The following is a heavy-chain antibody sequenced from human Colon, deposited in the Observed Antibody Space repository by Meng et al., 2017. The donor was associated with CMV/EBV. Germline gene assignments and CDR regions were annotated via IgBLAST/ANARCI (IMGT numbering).Heavy chain of an antibody. Sequence: GESLKISCAASGFTFSSYGMNWVRQAPGRGLEWVASIVTTGSAVYYADSVKGRFTISRDNSKNTLYLQMNSLRAEDTAVYYCARDVRGIVGATRDYYYYGMDVWGQGTTVTVSS. D-gene: IGHD1-26*01. CDR2: IVTTGSAV. V-gene: IGHV3-21*01. CDR3: ARDVRGIVGATRDYYYYGMDV. J-gene: IGHJ6*02. CDR1: GFTFSSYG.